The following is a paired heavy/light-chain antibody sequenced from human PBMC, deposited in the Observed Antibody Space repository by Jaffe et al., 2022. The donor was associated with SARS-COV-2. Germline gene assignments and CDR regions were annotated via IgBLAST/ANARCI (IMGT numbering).Heavy chain of an antibody. CDR1: GYAFTGYY. CDR2: INPNSGDT. V-gene: IGHV1-2*06. J-gene: IGHJ5*02. D-gene: IGHD3-3*01. CDR3: ARSGRDFWSGYKSWFDP. Sequence: QVQLVQSGAEVKKPGASVKVSCKASGYAFTGYYMLWVRQAPGQGLEWMGRINPNSGDTNYAQKFQGRVTMTRDTSIRTAYMELSRLTSDDTAVYYCARSGRDFWSGYKSWFDPWGQGTLVTVSS.
Light chain of an antibody. V-gene: IGLV1-40*01. CDR1: SSNIGAGYD. CDR2: GNN. Sequence: QSVLTQPPSVSGAPGQRVTISCTGSSSNIGAGYDVHWYQQLPGTAPKLLIYGNNNRPSGVPDRFSGSKSGTSASLAITGLQADDEADYYCQSNDSSLSGTYVFGTGTKVTVL. CDR3: QSNDSSLSGTYV. J-gene: IGLJ1*01.